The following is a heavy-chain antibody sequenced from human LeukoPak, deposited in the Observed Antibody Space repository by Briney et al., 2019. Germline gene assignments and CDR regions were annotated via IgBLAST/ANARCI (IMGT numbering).Heavy chain of an antibody. D-gene: IGHD6-19*01. Sequence: GGSLRLSCAASGFTFSIYWMSWVRQAPGKGLEWVANIKQDGSEKYYVDSVKGRFTISRDNAKNSLFLQMNSLRAEDTAVYYCARVGRQWLDHAFDIWGQGTMVTVSS. CDR2: IKQDGSEK. J-gene: IGHJ3*02. CDR1: GFTFSIYW. CDR3: ARVGRQWLDHAFDI. V-gene: IGHV3-7*01.